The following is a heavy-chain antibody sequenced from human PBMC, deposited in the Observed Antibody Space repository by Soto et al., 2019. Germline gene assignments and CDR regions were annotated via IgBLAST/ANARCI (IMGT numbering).Heavy chain of an antibody. D-gene: IGHD6-13*01. CDR3: AREIRRRGIAAAGDY. CDR2: IWYDGSNK. J-gene: IGHJ4*02. V-gene: IGHV3-33*08. CDR1: GFTFSSYG. Sequence: GGSLRLSCAASGFTFSSYGMHWVRQAPGKGLEWVAVIWYDGSNKYYADSVKGRFTISRDNSKNTLYLQMNSLRAEDTAVYYCAREIRRRGIAAAGDYWGQGTLVTVSS.